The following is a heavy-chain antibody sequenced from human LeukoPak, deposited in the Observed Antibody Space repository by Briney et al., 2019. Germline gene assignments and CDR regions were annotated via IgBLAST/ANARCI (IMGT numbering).Heavy chain of an antibody. CDR2: IYYSGST. D-gene: IGHD3-10*01. CDR1: GYSISSGYY. V-gene: IGHV4-38-2*02. Sequence: KPSETLSLTCTVSGYSISSGYYWGWIRQPPGKGLEWIGYIYYSGSTNYNPSLKSRVTISVDTSKNQFSLKLSSVTAADTAVYYCARAGGSGSHDYWGQGTLVTVSS. J-gene: IGHJ4*02. CDR3: ARAGGSGSHDY.